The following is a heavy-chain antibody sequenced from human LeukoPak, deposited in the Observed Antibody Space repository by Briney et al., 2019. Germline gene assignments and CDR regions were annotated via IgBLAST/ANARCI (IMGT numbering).Heavy chain of an antibody. V-gene: IGHV3-48*04. CDR2: ISSSCSST. Sequence: GGALTLSCAASGFTFSSYSMNWLRQAAGKGLEGVSYISSSCSSTYYADSVKGRFTISRDNAKNTLYLQMNTLRVEDTAVYYCTRDLMDYDVSTGLHHYYMDVWAKGPRSPSP. CDR1: GFTFSSYS. CDR3: TRDLMDYDVSTGLHHYYMDV. J-gene: IGHJ6*02. D-gene: IGHD3-9*01.